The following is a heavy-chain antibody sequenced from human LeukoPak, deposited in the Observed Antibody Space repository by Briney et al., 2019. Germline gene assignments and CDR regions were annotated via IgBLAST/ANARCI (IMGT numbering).Heavy chain of an antibody. V-gene: IGHV3-15*07. CDR2: IKSKTDGGTT. Sequence: GVSLRLSCAASGFTFTYTWMNWVRQAPGKGLEWVGRIKSKTDGGTTDYAAPVKGRFTISRDDSKNTLYLQMNRLKTEDTAVYYCTSSSGEANIDYWGQGTLVTVSS. D-gene: IGHD3-22*01. CDR3: TSSSGEANIDY. J-gene: IGHJ4*02. CDR1: GFTFTYTW.